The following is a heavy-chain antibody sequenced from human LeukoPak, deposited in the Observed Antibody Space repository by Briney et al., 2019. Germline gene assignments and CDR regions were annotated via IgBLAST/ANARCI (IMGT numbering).Heavy chain of an antibody. D-gene: IGHD6-19*01. CDR3: ARGGWYPESFQH. CDR2: IYYSGST. CDR1: GGSISSGDYY. Sequence: PSQTLSLTCTVSGGSISSGDYYWSWIRQPPGKGLEWFGYIYYSGSTYYNPSRESRVTISVDTSQNQFSLKLSSVTAADTAVYYCARGGWYPESFQHWGQGALVTVSS. V-gene: IGHV4-30-4*01. J-gene: IGHJ1*01.